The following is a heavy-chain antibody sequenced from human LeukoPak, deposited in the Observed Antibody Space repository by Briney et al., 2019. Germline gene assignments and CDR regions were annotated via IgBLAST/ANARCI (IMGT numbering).Heavy chain of an antibody. CDR1: GYTFTIYY. CDR2: INPSGGST. Sequence: ASVKVSCKASGYTFTIYYIHWVRQAPGQGLEWMGIINPSGGSTSYAQKFQGRVTMTRDTSTSTVYMELSSLRSEDTAVYYCARDLATMVRGVIIPADTDYWGQGTLVTVSS. CDR3: ARDLATMVRGVIIPADTDY. D-gene: IGHD3-10*01. J-gene: IGHJ4*02. V-gene: IGHV1-46*01.